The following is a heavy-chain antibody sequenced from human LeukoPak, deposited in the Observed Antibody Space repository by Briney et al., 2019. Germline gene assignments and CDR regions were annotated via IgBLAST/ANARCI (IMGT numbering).Heavy chain of an antibody. CDR1: GVSISSYY. CDR2: IYYSGST. CDR3: ARVRLMGLFDY. V-gene: IGHV4-59*01. J-gene: IGHJ4*02. Sequence: SETLSLTCTVSGVSISSYYWSWIRQPPGKGLEWIGYIYYSGSTNYNPSLKSRVTISVDTSKNQFSLKLSSVTAADTAVYYCARVRLMGLFDYWGQGTLVTVSS. D-gene: IGHD3-10*01.